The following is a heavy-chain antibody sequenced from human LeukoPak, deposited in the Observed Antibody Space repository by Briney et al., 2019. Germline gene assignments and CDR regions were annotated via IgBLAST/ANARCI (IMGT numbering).Heavy chain of an antibody. D-gene: IGHD3-22*01. Sequence: ASVKVSCKASGYTFTSYAMHWVRQAPGQRLEWMGWINAGNGNTKYSQKFQGRVTITRDTSASTAYMELSSLRSEDTAVYYCAFPLGLDSSLDAFDIWGQGTMVTVSS. J-gene: IGHJ3*02. CDR3: AFPLGLDSSLDAFDI. CDR1: GYTFTSYA. V-gene: IGHV1-3*01. CDR2: INAGNGNT.